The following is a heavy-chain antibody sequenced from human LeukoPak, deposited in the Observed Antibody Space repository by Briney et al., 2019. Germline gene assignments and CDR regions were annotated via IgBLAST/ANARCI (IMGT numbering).Heavy chain of an antibody. CDR1: GFTFSDYY. CDR2: ISSSGNTK. CDR3: ARGVATINLVRYYYYYMDV. J-gene: IGHJ6*03. V-gene: IGHV3-11*04. D-gene: IGHD5-12*01. Sequence: PGGSLRLSCAASGFTFSDYYMSWIRQAPGKGLEWVSYISSSGNTKYYADSVKGRFTISRDNAKNSLYLQMNSLRAEDTAVYYCARGVATINLVRYYYYYMDVWGKGTTVTVSS.